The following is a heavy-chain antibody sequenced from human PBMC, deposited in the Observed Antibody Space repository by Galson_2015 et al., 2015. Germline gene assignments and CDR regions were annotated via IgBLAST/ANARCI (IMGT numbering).Heavy chain of an antibody. D-gene: IGHD3-16*01. Sequence: SLRLSCAASGFTFRSYAMSWVRQAPGKGLEWVSAISGSGDNTYYADSVKGRFTISRDNSKNTLYLQMNSLRAEDTAFYYCARDTLAYFFDFWGQGTLVTVSS. CDR2: ISGSGDNT. V-gene: IGHV3-23*01. CDR3: ARDTLAYFFDF. J-gene: IGHJ4*02. CDR1: GFTFRSYA.